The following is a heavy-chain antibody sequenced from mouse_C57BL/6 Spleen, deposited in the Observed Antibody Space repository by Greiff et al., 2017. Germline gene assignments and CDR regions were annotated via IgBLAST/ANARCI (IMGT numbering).Heavy chain of an antibody. J-gene: IGHJ3*01. Sequence: VQLQQSGGGLVQPGESLKLSCESNEYEFPSHDMSWVRKTPEKRLELVAAINSDGGSTYYPDTMERRFIISRDNTKKTLYLQMSSLRSEDTALYYCARQHYGNLAWFAYWGQGTLVTVSA. V-gene: IGHV5-2*01. D-gene: IGHD2-1*01. CDR3: ARQHYGNLAWFAY. CDR1: EYEFPSHD. CDR2: INSDGGST.